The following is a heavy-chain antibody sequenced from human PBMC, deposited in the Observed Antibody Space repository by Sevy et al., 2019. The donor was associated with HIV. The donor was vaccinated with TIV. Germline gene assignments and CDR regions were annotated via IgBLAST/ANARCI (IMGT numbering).Heavy chain of an antibody. J-gene: IGHJ4*02. CDR2: VFHSGST. CDR1: GYSITSGYL. CDR3: ARHSHGSGTYYVPFDS. V-gene: IGHV4-38-2*01. D-gene: IGHD3-10*01. Sequence: SETLSLTCAVSGYSITSGYLWGWIRQPPGKGLEWIGSVFHSGSTYYNPSLNSRVIISVDTSKNQFSLKLNSVTTADTAVYYCARHSHGSGTYYVPFDSWGQGSLVTVSS.